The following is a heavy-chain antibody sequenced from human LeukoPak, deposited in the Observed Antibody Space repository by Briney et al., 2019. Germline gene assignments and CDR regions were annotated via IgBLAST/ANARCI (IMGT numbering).Heavy chain of an antibody. J-gene: IGHJ4*02. D-gene: IGHD3-3*01. CDR1: GFTFSSYG. Sequence: GGSLRLSCAASGFTFSSYGMHWVRQAPGKGLEWVAVISYDGSNKYYADSVKGRFTISRDNSKNTLYLQMNSLRAEDTAVYYCAKDLDYYDFWSGLDYWGQGTLVTVSS. CDR2: ISYDGSNK. CDR3: AKDLDYYDFWSGLDY. V-gene: IGHV3-30*18.